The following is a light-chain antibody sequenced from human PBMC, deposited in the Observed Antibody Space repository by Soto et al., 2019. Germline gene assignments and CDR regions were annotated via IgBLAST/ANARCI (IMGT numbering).Light chain of an antibody. CDR3: QQYNSSPWT. CDR1: QSISSW. V-gene: IGKV1-5*03. J-gene: IGKJ1*01. CDR2: KAS. Sequence: DIQMTQSPSTLSASVGDRVTITCRASQSISSWLAWYQQKPGKAPKLLIYKASSLESGVPSRFSGSGSGTEFNLTISSLQPDDFVTYYCQQYNSSPWTFGQGTKVEIK.